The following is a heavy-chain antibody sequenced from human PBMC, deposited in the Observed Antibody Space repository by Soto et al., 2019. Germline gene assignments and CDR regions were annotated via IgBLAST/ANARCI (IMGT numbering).Heavy chain of an antibody. J-gene: IGHJ3*02. CDR3: AKDRHSGYESDIDAFDI. CDR1: GFTFSSYA. V-gene: IGHV3-23*01. Sequence: GGSLRLSCAASGFTFSSYAMSWFRQAPGKGLEWVSAISGSGGSTYYADSVKGRFTISRDNSKNTLYLQMNSLRAEDTAVYYYAKDRHSGYESDIDAFDIWRQEAMVTVS. CDR2: ISGSGGST. D-gene: IGHD5-12*01.